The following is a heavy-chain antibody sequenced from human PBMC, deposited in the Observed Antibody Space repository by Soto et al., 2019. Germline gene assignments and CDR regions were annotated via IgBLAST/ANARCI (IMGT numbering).Heavy chain of an antibody. CDR3: ARESKKRYSSSPPFDY. V-gene: IGHV4-34*01. J-gene: IGHJ4*02. CDR1: GGSFSGYY. CDR2: INHSGST. Sequence: SLTCAVYGGSFSGYYWSWIRQPPGKGLEWIGEINHSGSTNYNPSLRSRVTISVDTSKNQFSLKLSSVTAADTAVYYCARESKKRYSSSPPFDYWGQGTLVTVSS. D-gene: IGHD6-6*01.